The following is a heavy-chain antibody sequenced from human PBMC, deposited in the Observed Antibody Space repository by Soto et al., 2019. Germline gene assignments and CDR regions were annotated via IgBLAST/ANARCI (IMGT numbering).Heavy chain of an antibody. J-gene: IGHJ6*03. D-gene: IGHD3-10*01. V-gene: IGHV4-39*01. CDR2: IYYSGST. Sequence: SETLSLTCTVSGGSISSSSYYWGWIRQPPGKGLEWIGSIYYSGSTYYNPSLKSRVTISVDTSKNQFSLKLSSVTAADTAVYYCASFSESGAYMDVGGKGTTVTVSS. CDR3: ASFSESGAYMDV. CDR1: GGSISSSSYY.